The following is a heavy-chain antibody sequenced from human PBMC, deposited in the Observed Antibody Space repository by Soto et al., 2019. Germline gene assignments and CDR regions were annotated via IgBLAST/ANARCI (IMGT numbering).Heavy chain of an antibody. Sequence: PSXTLSLTCTVSGGSISSGDSYWIWIRQHPGKGLEWIGYIYYSGSTYYNPSLKSRVTISLDTSKNQFSLKLTSVTAADTAVYYCARDSSFGEPFDYWGQGTLVTVSS. V-gene: IGHV4-31*03. CDR1: GGSISSGDSY. J-gene: IGHJ4*02. CDR3: ARDSSFGEPFDY. CDR2: IYYSGST. D-gene: IGHD3-10*01.